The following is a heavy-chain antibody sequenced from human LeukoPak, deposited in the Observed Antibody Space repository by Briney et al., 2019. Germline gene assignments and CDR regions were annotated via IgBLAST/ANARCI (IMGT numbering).Heavy chain of an antibody. V-gene: IGHV4-59*12. J-gene: IGHJ6*02. CDR1: GGSISSYY. CDR2: IYHSGST. CDR3: ARDRSLDGMDV. Sequence: SETLSLTCTVSGGSISSYYWSWIRQPPGKGLEWIGYIYHSGSTYYNPSLKSRVTISVDRSKNQFSLKLSSVTAADTAVYYCARDRSLDGMDVWGQGTTVTVSS.